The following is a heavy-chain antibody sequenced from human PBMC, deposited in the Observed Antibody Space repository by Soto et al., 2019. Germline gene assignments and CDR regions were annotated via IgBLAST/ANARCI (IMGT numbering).Heavy chain of an antibody. CDR3: AKDLQMATINYHYYGMDV. CDR1: GFTFSSYG. V-gene: IGHV3-30*18. CDR2: ISYDGSNK. Sequence: QVQLVESGGGVVQPGRSLRLSCAASGFTFSSYGMHWVRQAPGKGLEWVAVISYDGSNKYYADSVKGRFTLSRDNSKNTMYMQMNSLRGEDTAVYYCAKDLQMATINYHYYGMDVWGQGTTVTVP. J-gene: IGHJ6*02.